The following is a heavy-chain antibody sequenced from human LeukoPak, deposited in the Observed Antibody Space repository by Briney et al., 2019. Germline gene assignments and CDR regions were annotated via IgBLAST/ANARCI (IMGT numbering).Heavy chain of an antibody. V-gene: IGHV3-23*01. CDR1: GFTFSNYA. CDR2: ISGSGGST. CDR3: AKGRGSGSYYNVDFDY. J-gene: IGHJ4*02. D-gene: IGHD3-10*01. Sequence: PGGSLRLSCAASGFTFSNYAVSWVRQAPGKGLEWVSAISGSGGSTYCADSVKGRFTISRDNSKNTLYLQMNSLRAEDTAVYYCAKGRGSGSYYNVDFDYWGQGTLVTVSS.